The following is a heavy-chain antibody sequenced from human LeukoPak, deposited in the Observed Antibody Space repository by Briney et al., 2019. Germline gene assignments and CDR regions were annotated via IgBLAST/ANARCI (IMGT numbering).Heavy chain of an antibody. CDR3: ARDHLDAFDI. CDR1: GFTFSSYW. Sequence: GGPLRLXCAASGFTFSSYWMSWVRQAPGKGLEWVANIKQDGSEKYYVDSGKGRFTISRDNAKNSLYLQMNSLRAEDTAVYYCARDHLDAFDIWGQGTMVTVSS. CDR2: IKQDGSEK. J-gene: IGHJ3*02. V-gene: IGHV3-7*01.